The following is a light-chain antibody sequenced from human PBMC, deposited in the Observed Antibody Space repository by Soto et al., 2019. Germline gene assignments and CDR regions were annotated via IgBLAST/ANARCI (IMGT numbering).Light chain of an antibody. V-gene: IGLV1-47*01. CDR2: RDN. J-gene: IGLJ1*01. CDR1: ISNIGTNY. CDR3: AAWDDTVRSDV. Sequence: QSVLTQPPSVSGTPGQRVTIPCSGGISNIGTNYVHWFQQLPGTAPKVLSNRDNQRPSGVPDRFSGSKSGTSASLAISGLRSEDEAEYYCAAWDDTVRSDVFGTGTKLTVL.